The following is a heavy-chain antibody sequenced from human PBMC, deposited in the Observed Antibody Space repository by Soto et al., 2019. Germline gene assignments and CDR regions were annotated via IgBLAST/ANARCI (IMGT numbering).Heavy chain of an antibody. D-gene: IGHD4-4*01. V-gene: IGHV4-34*01. CDR1: GGSFSGYY. CDR2: INHSGST. CDR3: ARRCDYSSNGGGYYYYMDV. J-gene: IGHJ6*03. Sequence: QVQLQQWGAGLLKPSETLSLTCAVYGGSFSGYYWSWIRQPPGKGLEWIGEINHSGSTNYNPSLKSRVIISVDNSKKQFSLKLSSVAAADAAVYYCARRCDYSSNGGGYYYYMDVWGKGTTVTVSS.